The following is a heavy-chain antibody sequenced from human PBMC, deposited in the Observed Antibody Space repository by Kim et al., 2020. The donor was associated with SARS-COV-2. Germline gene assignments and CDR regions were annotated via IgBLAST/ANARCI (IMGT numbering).Heavy chain of an antibody. J-gene: IGHJ6*02. CDR2: ISYDGSNK. V-gene: IGHV3-30*18. CDR3: AKDLSPFRYFDWLSFAGGMDV. CDR1: GFTFSSYG. D-gene: IGHD3-9*01. Sequence: GGSLRLSCAASGFTFSSYGMHWVRQAPGKGLEWVAVISYDGSNKYYADSVKGRFTISRDNSKNTLYLQMNSLRAEDTAVYYCAKDLSPFRYFDWLSFAGGMDVWGQGTTVTVSS.